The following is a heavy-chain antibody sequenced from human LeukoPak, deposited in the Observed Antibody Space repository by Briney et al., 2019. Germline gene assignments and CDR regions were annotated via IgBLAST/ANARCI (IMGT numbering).Heavy chain of an antibody. D-gene: IGHD3-22*01. CDR1: GGSISSGDYY. J-gene: IGHJ4*02. V-gene: IGHV4-30-4*01. Sequence: PSQTLSLTCTVSGGSISSGDYYWSWIRQPPGKGLEWIGYIYYSGSTYYNPSLKSRVTISVDTSKNQFSLKLSSVIAADTAVYYCARDSSGYYRLDYWGQGTLVTVSS. CDR3: ARDSSGYYRLDY. CDR2: IYYSGST.